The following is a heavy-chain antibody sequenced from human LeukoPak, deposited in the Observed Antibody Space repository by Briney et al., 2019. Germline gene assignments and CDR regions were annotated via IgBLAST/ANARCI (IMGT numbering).Heavy chain of an antibody. CDR3: ARSKVRITIFGVVIIRPFDY. V-gene: IGHV4-34*01. J-gene: IGHJ4*02. Sequence: PSETLSLTCAVYGGSFSGYYWSWIRQPPGKGLEWIGEINHSGSTNYNPSLKSRVTISVDTSKNQFSLKLSSVTAADTAVYYCARSKVRITIFGVVIIRPFDYWGQGTLVTVSS. D-gene: IGHD3-3*01. CDR2: INHSGST. CDR1: GGSFSGYY.